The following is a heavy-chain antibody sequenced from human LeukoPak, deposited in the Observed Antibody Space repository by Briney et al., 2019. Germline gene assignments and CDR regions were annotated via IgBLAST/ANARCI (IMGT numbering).Heavy chain of an antibody. CDR3: ARGLITGAAGTYYYYGMDV. V-gene: IGHV3-64*01. CDR1: GFIFSRYG. J-gene: IGHJ6*02. CDR2: ISNSGGST. D-gene: IGHD6-13*01. Sequence: GGSLRLSCVASGFIFSRYGMHWVRQAPGKGLEYVSAISNSGGSTYYANSVKGRFTISRDNSKDTLYLQMGSLRGEDMAVYYCARGLITGAAGTYYYYGMDVWGQGTTVTVSS.